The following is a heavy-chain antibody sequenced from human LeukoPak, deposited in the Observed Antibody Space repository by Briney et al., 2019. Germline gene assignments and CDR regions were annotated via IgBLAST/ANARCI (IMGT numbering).Heavy chain of an antibody. V-gene: IGHV3-23*01. CDR3: AKDRDGGSTTTAKGFDY. J-gene: IGHJ4*02. CDR2: ISMSGGRT. CDR1: GFTFSSYA. D-gene: IGHD1-26*01. Sequence: GGSLRLSCAASGFTFSSYAMSWVRQAPGKGLEWVSAISMSGGRTYYADSVKGRFTISRDNSKNTLYLQLNSLRAEDTAIYYCAKDRDGGSTTTAKGFDYWGQGTLVTVSS.